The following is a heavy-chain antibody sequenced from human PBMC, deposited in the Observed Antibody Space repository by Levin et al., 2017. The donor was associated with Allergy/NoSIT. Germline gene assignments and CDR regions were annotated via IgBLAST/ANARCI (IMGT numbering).Heavy chain of an antibody. CDR2: ISGSGGST. D-gene: IGHD2-15*01. CDR3: AKGFWLLTFSTYYYYGMDV. CDR1: GFTFSSYA. V-gene: IGHV3-23*01. Sequence: GESLKISCAASGFTFSSYAMSWVRQAPGKGLEWVSAISGSGGSTYYADSVKGRFTISRDNSKNTLYLQMNSLRAEDTAVYYCAKGFWLLTFSTYYYYGMDVWGQGTTVTVSS. J-gene: IGHJ6*02.